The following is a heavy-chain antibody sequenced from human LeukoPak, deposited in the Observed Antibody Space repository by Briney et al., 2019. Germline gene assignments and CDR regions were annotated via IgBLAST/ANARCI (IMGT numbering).Heavy chain of an antibody. Sequence: GGSLRLSCAASGFTFSSYSMNWVRQAPGKGLEWVSSISSSSSYIYYADSVKGRFTISRDNAKNSLYLQMNSLRAEDTAVYYCARDDYYDSSGSYYYYYYMDVWGKGTTVTISS. J-gene: IGHJ6*03. CDR1: GFTFSSYS. D-gene: IGHD3-22*01. CDR3: ARDDYYDSSGSYYYYYYMDV. V-gene: IGHV3-21*01. CDR2: ISSSSSYI.